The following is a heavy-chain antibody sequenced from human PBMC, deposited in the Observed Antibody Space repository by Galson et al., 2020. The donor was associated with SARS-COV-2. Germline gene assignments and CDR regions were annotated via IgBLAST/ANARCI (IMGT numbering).Heavy chain of an antibody. J-gene: IGHJ5*01. D-gene: IGHD3-10*01. V-gene: IGHV3-48*01. Sequence: GGSLRLSCAASGFTFSSSSMNWVRQAPGKGLEWVSYIRSSSSTIYYADSVKGRFTISRDNAKNSLYLQMNSLRAEDTAVYYCARGTTMVRRVFWLGPWGQGALV. CDR2: IRSSSSTI. CDR1: GFTFSSSS. CDR3: ARGTTMVRRVFWLGP.